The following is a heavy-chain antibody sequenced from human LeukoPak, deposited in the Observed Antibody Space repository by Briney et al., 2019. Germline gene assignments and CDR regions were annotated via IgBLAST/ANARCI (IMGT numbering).Heavy chain of an antibody. D-gene: IGHD3-10*01. CDR3: ARFSPGSYYGAGSPFDY. J-gene: IGHJ4*02. CDR1: GYTFTGYY. Sequence: ASVKVSCNSSGYTFTGYYMHWVRQPPGQGLEWMGWINPNSGGTNYAQRFQDRVTLTRDTSISTAYMELNRLSSDDMAVYYCARFSPGSYYGAGSPFDYWGQGTLVTVSS. V-gene: IGHV1-2*02. CDR2: INPNSGGT.